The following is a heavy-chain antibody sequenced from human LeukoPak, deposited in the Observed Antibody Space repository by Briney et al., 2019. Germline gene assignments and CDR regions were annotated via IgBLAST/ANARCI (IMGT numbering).Heavy chain of an antibody. Sequence: PSETLSLTCAVNGGSFSGYYWSWIRQPPGKGLEWIGEINHSGTTNYNPSLKSRVSMSIDTSKSQFSLNLRSVTAADTAVYYCARYVPVKTGPTRASFDYWGQGILVTVSS. CDR2: INHSGTT. V-gene: IGHV4-34*01. CDR3: ARYVPVKTGPTRASFDY. D-gene: IGHD1-1*01. J-gene: IGHJ4*02. CDR1: GGSFSGYY.